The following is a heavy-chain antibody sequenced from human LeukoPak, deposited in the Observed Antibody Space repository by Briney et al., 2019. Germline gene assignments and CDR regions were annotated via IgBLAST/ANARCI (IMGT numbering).Heavy chain of an antibody. CDR2: GRNKASGYTT. J-gene: IGHJ4*02. CDR3: VRVGAPTKGTSMDFEY. D-gene: IGHD4-17*01. CDR1: GFTFNDHY. V-gene: IGHV3-72*01. Sequence: GGSLRLSCAASGFTFNDHYMDWVRQSPGKGLEWVGSGRNKASGYTTACAASVKGRFTISRDDSKNSVYLQMNSLKIDDTAVYYCVRVGAPTKGTSMDFEYWGQGTVVTVSS.